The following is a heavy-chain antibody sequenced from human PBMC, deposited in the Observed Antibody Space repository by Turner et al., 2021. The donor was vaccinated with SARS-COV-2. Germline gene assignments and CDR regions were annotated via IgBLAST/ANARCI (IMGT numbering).Heavy chain of an antibody. CDR2: INSGSSYI. CDR1: GFPFSSYS. V-gene: IGHV3-21*02. J-gene: IGHJ4*02. CDR3: TRSRDYYGSGTYYNYDY. D-gene: IGHD3-10*01. Sequence: VQLVESGGGLVKPGGSLILSCAASGFPFSSYSMNWVRQAPEKGLEWVASINSGSSYIYYADSLKGRVTISRDNTKRSLFLQMNSLRVEDTAVYYCTRSRDYYGSGTYYNYDYWGQGTLVTVSS.